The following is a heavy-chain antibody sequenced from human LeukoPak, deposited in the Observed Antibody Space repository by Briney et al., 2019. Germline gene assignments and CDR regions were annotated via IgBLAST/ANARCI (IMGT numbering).Heavy chain of an antibody. D-gene: IGHD1-26*01. CDR1: GFTFSSYS. V-gene: IGHV3-21*01. CDR3: ARDAKYSGGYPEFFDY. CDR2: ISSSSSYK. J-gene: IGHJ4*02. Sequence: GGSLRLSCAASGFTFSSYSMNWVRQAPGKGLEWVSSISSSSSYKYYADSVKGRFTISRDNAKNSLNLQMNSLRAEDTAVYYCARDAKYSGGYPEFFDYWGQGTLVTVSS.